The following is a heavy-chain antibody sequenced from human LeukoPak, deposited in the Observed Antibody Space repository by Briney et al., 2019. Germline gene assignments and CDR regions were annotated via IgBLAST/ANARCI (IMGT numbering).Heavy chain of an antibody. CDR3: AKVSWYYYGSGSYSWFDP. Sequence: TGGSLRLSCAASGFTFSSYAMSWVRQAPGKGLEWVSAISGSGGSTYYADYVKGRFTISRDNSKNTLYLQMNSLRAEDTAVYYCAKVSWYYYGSGSYSWFDPWGQGTLVTVSS. CDR2: ISGSGGST. V-gene: IGHV3-23*01. CDR1: GFTFSSYA. J-gene: IGHJ5*02. D-gene: IGHD3-10*01.